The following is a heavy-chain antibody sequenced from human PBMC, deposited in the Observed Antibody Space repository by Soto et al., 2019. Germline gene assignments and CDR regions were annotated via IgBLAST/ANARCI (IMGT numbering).Heavy chain of an antibody. CDR3: ARLYGDYILDFDY. CDR1: GGFISTYY. D-gene: IGHD4-17*01. V-gene: IGHV4-59*08. CDR2: IYGSVST. Sequence: PLETLSLTCTVSGGFISTYYWSWIRQPPGKGLEYIGYIYGSVSTNYNPSLKSRVTISLDTSKNQFSLKLNSVTAADTAVYYCARLYGDYILDFDYWGQGTLVTVSS. J-gene: IGHJ4*02.